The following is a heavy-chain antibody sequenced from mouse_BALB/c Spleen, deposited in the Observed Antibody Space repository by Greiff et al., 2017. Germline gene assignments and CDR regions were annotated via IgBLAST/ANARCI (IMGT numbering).Heavy chain of an antibody. CDR1: GFNIKDTY. CDR2: IDPANGNT. D-gene: IGHD1-1*01. Sequence: EVQLQQSGAELVKPGASVKLSCTASGFNIKDTYMHWVKQRPEQGLEWIGRIDPANGNTKYDPKFQGKATITADTSSNTAYLQLRSLTSEDTAVYYCASSYYYGSSGAYWGQGTLVTVSA. V-gene: IGHV14-3*02. CDR3: ASSYYYGSSGAY. J-gene: IGHJ3*01.